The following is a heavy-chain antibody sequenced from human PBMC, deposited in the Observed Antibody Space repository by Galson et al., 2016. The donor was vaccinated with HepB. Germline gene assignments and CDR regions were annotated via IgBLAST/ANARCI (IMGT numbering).Heavy chain of an antibody. D-gene: IGHD3-10*01. V-gene: IGHV3-23*01. Sequence: SLRLSCAASGFTFSNYAMSWVRQAPGKGLEWVSGISSSGDSTYYADSVKSRVAISRDNSKDTLYLEMNSLRDGDTALYYCAKDMTTMVRGVMHYWGQGTLVTVSS. CDR3: AKDMTTMVRGVMHY. CDR2: ISSSGDST. J-gene: IGHJ4*02. CDR1: GFTFSNYA.